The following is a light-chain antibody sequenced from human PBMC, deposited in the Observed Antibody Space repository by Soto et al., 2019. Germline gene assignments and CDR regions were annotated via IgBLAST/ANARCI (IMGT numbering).Light chain of an antibody. J-gene: IGKJ1*01. CDR2: GAS. V-gene: IGKV3-20*01. Sequence: EIVLTQSPVTLSLSPGERGTLSCMASQSVGTSLAWYQQKPGQAPRLLIYGASNRATGIPDRFSGSGSGTDFTLTISKLEHEDFAVYHCQQYGGSPRTFGQGTKVYIK. CDR3: QQYGGSPRT. CDR1: QSVGTS.